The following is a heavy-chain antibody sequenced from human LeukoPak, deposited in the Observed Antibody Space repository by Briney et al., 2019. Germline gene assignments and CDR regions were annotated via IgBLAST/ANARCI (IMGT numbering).Heavy chain of an antibody. D-gene: IGHD1-1*01. Sequence: PSETLSLTCNVSGGSISSYYWSWIRQPPGKGLEWIGYFHYSGSTNYNPSLKSRVTISVDTSKKQFSLKLSSVTAADTAVYYCAREGTSDAFDIWGQGTMVTVSS. CDR1: GGSISSYY. V-gene: IGHV4-59*01. CDR2: FHYSGST. CDR3: AREGTSDAFDI. J-gene: IGHJ3*02.